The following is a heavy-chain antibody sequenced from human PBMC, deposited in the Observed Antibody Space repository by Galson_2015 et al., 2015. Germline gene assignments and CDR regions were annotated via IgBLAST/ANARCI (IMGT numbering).Heavy chain of an antibody. J-gene: IGHJ4*02. Sequence: PALVKPTQTLTLTCSFSGFSLSSSGMRVSWIRQPPGKALEWLARVDWDGDKFYSTSLKTRLTISKDTSKNQVVLTMTNMVPVDTATYYCARANLDYYFDYWGQGTLVTVSS. D-gene: IGHD3-9*01. CDR3: ARANLDYYFDY. CDR2: VDWDGDK. V-gene: IGHV2-70*04. CDR1: GFSLSSSGMR.